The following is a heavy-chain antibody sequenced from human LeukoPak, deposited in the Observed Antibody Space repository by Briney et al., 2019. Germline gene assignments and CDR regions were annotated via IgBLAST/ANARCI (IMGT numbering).Heavy chain of an antibody. Sequence: GGSLRLSCEASGFTFSTESMDWVRQAPRKGLEWVSCISGGGGTTYYADSVKGRFTISRDNSKNTLYLQMSSLSAEDTALYYCAKGSGGNCYTAFDVWGRGTLFTVSS. CDR3: AKGSGGNCYTAFDV. CDR2: ISGGGGTT. CDR1: GFTFSTES. V-gene: IGHV3-23*01. D-gene: IGHD2-15*01. J-gene: IGHJ3*01.